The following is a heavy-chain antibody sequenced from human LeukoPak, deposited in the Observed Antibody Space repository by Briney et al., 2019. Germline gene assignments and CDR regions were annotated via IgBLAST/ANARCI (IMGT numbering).Heavy chain of an antibody. J-gene: IGHJ4*02. CDR2: IRSDGSDT. D-gene: IGHD3-9*01. V-gene: IGHV3-74*01. CDR3: ARNAVYYDILKTPDQTEVTHSYFDY. Sequence: PGGSLRLSCAASGFTFSDTWMHWVRQAPGEGLVWVSRIRSDGSDTRYAESVKGRFTISRDNAKNTLYPQMNSLRAEDTAVYYCARNAVYYDILKTPDQTEVTHSYFDYWGQGTLVTVSS. CDR1: GFTFSDTW.